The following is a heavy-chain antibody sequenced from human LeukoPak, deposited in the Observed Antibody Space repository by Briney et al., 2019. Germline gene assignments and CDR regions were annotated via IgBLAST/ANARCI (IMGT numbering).Heavy chain of an antibody. Sequence: GGSLRLSCAASGFFFSNYAMSWVRQAPGKGLEGVSAISGSGGSTYYADSVKGRFTISRDNSKNTLYVQVNSLRAEDTAVYYCAKDIGRVDTASTYMDVWGKGTTVTISS. CDR2: ISGSGGST. D-gene: IGHD5-18*01. J-gene: IGHJ6*03. CDR1: GFFFSNYA. V-gene: IGHV3-23*01. CDR3: AKDIGRVDTASTYMDV.